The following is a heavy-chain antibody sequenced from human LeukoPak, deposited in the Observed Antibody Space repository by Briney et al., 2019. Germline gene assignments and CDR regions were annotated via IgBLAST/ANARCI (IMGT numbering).Heavy chain of an antibody. V-gene: IGHV4-34*01. Sequence: SETLSLTCAVYGGSFSGYYWSWIRQPPGKGLEWIGEINHSGSTNYNPSLKSRVTISVDTSKNQFSLKLSSVTAADTAVYYCARHGPMGSDDYWGEGTLVTVSS. J-gene: IGHJ4*02. CDR2: INHSGST. CDR3: ARHGPMGSDDY. D-gene: IGHD3-16*01. CDR1: GGSFSGYY.